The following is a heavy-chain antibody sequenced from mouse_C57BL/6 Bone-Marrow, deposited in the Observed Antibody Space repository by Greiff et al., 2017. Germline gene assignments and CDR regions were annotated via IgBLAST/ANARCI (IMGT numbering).Heavy chain of an antibody. CDR2: IYPRDGST. CDR1: GYTFTSYD. CDR3: ARDYGSSYWYFDV. V-gene: IGHV1-85*01. Sequence: VQLQQPGPELVKPGASVKLSCKASGYTFTSYDINWVKQRPGQGLEWIGWIYPRDGSTKYNEKFKGKATLTVDTSSSTAYMELHSLTSEDSAVYFGARDYGSSYWYFDVWGTGTTVTVSS. J-gene: IGHJ1*03. D-gene: IGHD1-1*01.